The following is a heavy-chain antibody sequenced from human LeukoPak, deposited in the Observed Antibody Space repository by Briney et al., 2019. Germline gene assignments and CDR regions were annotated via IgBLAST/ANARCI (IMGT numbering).Heavy chain of an antibody. Sequence: PGGSLRLSCAASGFTFSGSAMHWVRQASGKGLEWVGRIRSKANSYATAYAASVKGRFTISRDDSKNTAYLQMNSLKTEDTAVYYCTRLWYGYGMDVWGQGTTVTVSS. CDR1: GFTFSGSA. V-gene: IGHV3-73*01. D-gene: IGHD6-13*01. CDR3: TRLWYGYGMDV. CDR2: IRSKANSYAT. J-gene: IGHJ6*02.